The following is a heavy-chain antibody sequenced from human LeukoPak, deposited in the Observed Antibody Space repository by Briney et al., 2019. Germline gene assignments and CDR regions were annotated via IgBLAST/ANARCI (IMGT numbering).Heavy chain of an antibody. CDR3: ARDRHKAVYNYGWDAFDI. CDR2: IYTSGST. V-gene: IGHV4-4*07. Sequence: SETLSLTCTVSGASISSHYWSWIRQPAGKGLEWIGRIYTSGSTHYNPSLKSRVTMSVDTSKNHFSLKLSSVTAADTAVYYCARDRHKAVYNYGWDAFDIWGRGTMVTVSS. J-gene: IGHJ3*02. CDR1: GASISSHY. D-gene: IGHD5/OR15-5a*01.